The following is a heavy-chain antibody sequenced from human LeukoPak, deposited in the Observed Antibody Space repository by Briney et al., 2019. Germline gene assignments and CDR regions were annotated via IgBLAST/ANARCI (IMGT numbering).Heavy chain of an antibody. J-gene: IGHJ4*02. Sequence: GGSLRLSCVGSGFTFGSYAMSWVRQAPGKGLEWVSVIGGTGGTTYYADSVKGRFSISRDNSKSTLYLQMNSLRVEDTAVYYCAKAQFGGYGVQAYFGYWGQGTLVTVSS. CDR1: GFTFGSYA. V-gene: IGHV3-23*01. D-gene: IGHD5-12*01. CDR3: AKAQFGGYGVQAYFGY. CDR2: IGGTGGTT.